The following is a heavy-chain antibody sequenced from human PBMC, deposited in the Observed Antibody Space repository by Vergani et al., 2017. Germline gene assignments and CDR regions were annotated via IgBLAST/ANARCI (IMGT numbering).Heavy chain of an antibody. CDR2: INPNSGGT. CDR3: ARSRKAVVTALVDY. CDR1: GYTFTGYY. D-gene: IGHD4-23*01. Sequence: QVQLVQSGAEVKKPGASVKVSCKASGYTFTGYYMHWVRQAPGQGLEWMGWINPNSGGTNYAQKVQGRVTMTRDTSISTAYMELSRLRSDDTAVYYCARSRKAVVTALVDYWGQGTLVTVSS. V-gene: IGHV1-2*02. J-gene: IGHJ4*02.